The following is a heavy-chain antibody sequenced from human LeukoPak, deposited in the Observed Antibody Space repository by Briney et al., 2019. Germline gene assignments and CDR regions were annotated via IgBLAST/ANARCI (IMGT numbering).Heavy chain of an antibody. CDR3: ARIPLDSSGYYYAGDGFDI. J-gene: IGHJ3*02. D-gene: IGHD3-22*01. Sequence: GESLKLSCKGSGYSFTSYWITWVRQMPGKGLGWVWKIDPSDSYTNYSPSLQGHVTISADKSISTAYLQWSSLKASDTAMYYCARIPLDSSGYYYAGDGFDIWGQGTMVTVSS. CDR1: GYSFTSYW. CDR2: IDPSDSYT. V-gene: IGHV5-10-1*01.